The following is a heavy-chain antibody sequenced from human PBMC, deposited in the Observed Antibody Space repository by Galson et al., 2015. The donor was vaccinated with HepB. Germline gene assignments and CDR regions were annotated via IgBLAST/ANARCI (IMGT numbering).Heavy chain of an antibody. D-gene: IGHD2-2*02. CDR3: ARRYCSSTSCYTDY. CDR1: GGSISSYY. CDR2: VKYIGST. V-gene: IGHV4-59*01. Sequence: LSLTCTVSGGSISSYYWSWIRQPPGRGLEWIGYVKYIGSTNYNPSLKSRVTISLDTSKNQFSLKLSSVTAADTAVYYCARRYCSSTSCYTDYWGQGTLVTVSS. J-gene: IGHJ4*02.